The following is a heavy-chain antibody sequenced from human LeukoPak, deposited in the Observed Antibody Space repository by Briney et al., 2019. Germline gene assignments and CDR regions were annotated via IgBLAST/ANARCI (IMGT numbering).Heavy chain of an antibody. CDR1: GLTFSSYA. J-gene: IGHJ4*02. V-gene: IGHV3-23*01. D-gene: IGHD6-19*01. CDR3: AKMGLRIAVAGNFDY. CDR2: ISGSGGST. Sequence: GASLRLSCAASGLTFSSYAMSSVRQAPGKGLEWVSAISGSGGSTYYADSVKGRFTISRDNAKNTLYPRMNSLRAEDTAVYYCAKMGLRIAVAGNFDYWGQGTLVTVSS.